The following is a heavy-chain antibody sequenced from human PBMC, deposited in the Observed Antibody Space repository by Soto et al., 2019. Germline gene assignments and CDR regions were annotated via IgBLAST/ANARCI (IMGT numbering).Heavy chain of an antibody. CDR2: INPNNGGT. Sequence: QDQLLQSGAEVKKPGASVRVSCKASGYSFTGYYLEWVRQAPGRGLEWMGGINPNNGGTNYAQKFQGRITMTGDTSINTAYMELSRLRSDDTAVYYCARTTLGILSYGVDVWGQGTTVIVSS. J-gene: IGHJ6*02. CDR1: GYSFTGYY. CDR3: ARTTLGILSYGVDV. D-gene: IGHD2-21*01. V-gene: IGHV1-2*02.